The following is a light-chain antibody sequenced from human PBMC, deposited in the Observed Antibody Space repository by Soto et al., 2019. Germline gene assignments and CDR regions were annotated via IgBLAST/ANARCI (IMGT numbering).Light chain of an antibody. Sequence: EIVLTQSPGTLSLSPGEKATLSCRASQSVSRNYLAWYQQKPGQAPRLLIYGASSRATGISDRFTGSGSGTDFTLTITTLEPEDFAVYYCQQYGSSPRTFGLGTKVDIK. CDR2: GAS. J-gene: IGKJ1*01. V-gene: IGKV3-20*01. CDR3: QQYGSSPRT. CDR1: QSVSRNY.